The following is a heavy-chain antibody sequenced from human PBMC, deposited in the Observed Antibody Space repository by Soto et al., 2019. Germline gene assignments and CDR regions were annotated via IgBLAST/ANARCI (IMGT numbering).Heavy chain of an antibody. Sequence: EVQLLESGGGLVQPGGSLRLSCSASGFTFSSHDMIWVRQAPGKGLEWVSGVSGGGITSYADSEKGRFTNSRDKSRNTLYLQMSSLRVEDTAVYYCVKGFWGDYWGQGTLVTVSS. CDR2: VSGGGIT. D-gene: IGHD3-16*01. V-gene: IGHV3-23*01. J-gene: IGHJ4*02. CDR3: VKGFWGDY. CDR1: GFTFSSHD.